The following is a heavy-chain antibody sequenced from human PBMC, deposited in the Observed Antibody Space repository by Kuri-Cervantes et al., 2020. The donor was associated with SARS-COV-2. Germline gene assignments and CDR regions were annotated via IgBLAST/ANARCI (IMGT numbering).Heavy chain of an antibody. J-gene: IGHJ4*02. CDR1: GFTFSSYW. CDR2: IKQDGSEK. D-gene: IGHD5-12*01. Sequence: GESLKISCAASGFTFSSYWMSWVHQAPGKGLEWVANIKQDGSEKYYVDSVKGRFTISRDNAKNSLYLQMNSLRAEDTAVYYCAKVRTLYGGYVFDYWGQGTLVTVSS. V-gene: IGHV3-7*03. CDR3: AKVRTLYGGYVFDY.